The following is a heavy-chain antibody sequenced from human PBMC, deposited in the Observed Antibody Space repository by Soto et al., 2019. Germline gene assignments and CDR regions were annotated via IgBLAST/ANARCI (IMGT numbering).Heavy chain of an antibody. CDR1: GGSFSAYY. CDR3: ARVDHRGYFAILTDY. Sequence: PSETLSLTCAVYGGSFSAYYWSWIRQPPGKGLEWIGEINHSGGTSYSPSLRSRVTISADMSKNQFSLNLRSVTAADTAVYYCARVDHRGYFAILTDYWGQGTLVTVSS. J-gene: IGHJ4*02. CDR2: INHSGGT. V-gene: IGHV4-34*09. D-gene: IGHD3-9*01.